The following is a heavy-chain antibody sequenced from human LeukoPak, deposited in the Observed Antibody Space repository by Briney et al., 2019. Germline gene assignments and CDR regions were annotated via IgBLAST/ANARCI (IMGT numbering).Heavy chain of an antibody. CDR1: GFTFSSST. V-gene: IGHV3-23*01. J-gene: IGHJ4*02. CDR2: ISNNGGYT. D-gene: IGHD3-22*01. Sequence: GGSLRLSCAASGFTFSSSTMSWVRQAPGKGLEWVSAISNNGGYTYYADSVKGRFTISRDNSKNTLYLQMNSLRAEDTAVYYCAKGKYYYDSSGYYWFDYWGQGTLVTVSS. CDR3: AKGKYYYDSSGYYWFDY.